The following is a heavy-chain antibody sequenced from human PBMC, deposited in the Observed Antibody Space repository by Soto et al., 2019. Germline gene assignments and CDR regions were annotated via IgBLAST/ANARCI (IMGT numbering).Heavy chain of an antibody. V-gene: IGHV1-69*08. D-gene: IGHD3-3*01. Sequence: QVQLVQSGAEVKKPGSSVKVSCKASGGTLSRYTFSWVRQAPGQGLEWMGRIIPILGTASYAQKFQGRVTITADKSTSTVYMELSSLRSEDTALFYCARDNVLDPVSPYSGLDVWGQGTTVTVSS. CDR3: ARDNVLDPVSPYSGLDV. J-gene: IGHJ6*02. CDR1: GGTLSRYT. CDR2: IIPILGTA.